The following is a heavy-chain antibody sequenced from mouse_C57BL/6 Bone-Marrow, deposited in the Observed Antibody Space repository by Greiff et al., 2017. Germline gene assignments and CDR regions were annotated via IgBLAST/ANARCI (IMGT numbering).Heavy chain of an antibody. D-gene: IGHD1-1*01. CDR2: IYPGSGST. CDR3: EREGIYYYGSSPLGLGV. V-gene: IGHV1-55*01. Sequence: QVQLQQPGAELVKPGASVKMSCKASGYTFTSYWITWVKQRPGQGLEWIGDIYPGSGSTNYNEKFKSKATLTVDTSSSTAYMQLSSLTSEDSAVYYCEREGIYYYGSSPLGLGVWGTGTTVTGSS. J-gene: IGHJ1*03. CDR1: GYTFTSYW.